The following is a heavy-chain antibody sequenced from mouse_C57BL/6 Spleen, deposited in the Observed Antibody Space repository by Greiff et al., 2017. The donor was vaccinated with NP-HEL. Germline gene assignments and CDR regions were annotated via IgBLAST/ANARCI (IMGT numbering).Heavy chain of an antibody. CDR1: GYTFTSYW. Sequence: VQLQQPGAELVKPGASVKMSCKASGYTFTSYWITWVKQRPGQGLEWIGDIYPGSGSTNYNEKFKSKATLTVDTSSSTAYMQLSSLTSEDSAVYYCAREGDYYGSSPGWFAYWGQGTLVTVSA. J-gene: IGHJ3*01. V-gene: IGHV1-55*01. CDR3: AREGDYYGSSPGWFAY. D-gene: IGHD1-1*01. CDR2: IYPGSGST.